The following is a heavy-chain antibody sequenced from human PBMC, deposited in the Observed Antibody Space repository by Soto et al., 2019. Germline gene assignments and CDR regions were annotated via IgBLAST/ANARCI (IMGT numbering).Heavy chain of an antibody. CDR1: GGSISSGGYY. Sequence: QVQLQESGPGLVKPSQTLSLTCTVSGGSISSGGYYWSWIRQHPGKGLEWIGNIYYSGSTFYNPSIKSRITISVDTSKNQFSPKLSSVTAGDTAVYYCARKKGYSYGPHYFNYWGQGTLVTVSS. V-gene: IGHV4-31*03. CDR2: IYYSGST. D-gene: IGHD5-18*01. CDR3: ARKKGYSYGPHYFNY. J-gene: IGHJ4*02.